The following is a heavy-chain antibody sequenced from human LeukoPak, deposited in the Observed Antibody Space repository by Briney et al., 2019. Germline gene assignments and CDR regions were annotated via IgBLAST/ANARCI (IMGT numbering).Heavy chain of an antibody. CDR3: AKAHGGSYHSGID. Sequence: GGSLTLSCAASGFTFTSYAMNWVRQAPGKGLEWVSGISGSGGSTYYADSVKGRFSISRDNSKNTLYLQLNSLRVEDTAEYYCAKAHGGSYHSGIDWGQGTLVIVPS. CDR2: ISGSGGST. J-gene: IGHJ4*02. CDR1: GFTFTSYA. V-gene: IGHV3-23*01. D-gene: IGHD1-26*01.